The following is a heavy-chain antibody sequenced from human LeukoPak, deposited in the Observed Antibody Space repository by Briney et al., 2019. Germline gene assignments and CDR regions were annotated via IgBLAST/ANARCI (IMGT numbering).Heavy chain of an antibody. CDR1: AGSISSYY. D-gene: IGHD5-18*01. J-gene: IGHJ4*02. CDR3: ARDRRGYGSFDS. Sequence: PSETLSLTCTVSAGSISSYYWTWIRQPPGEGLEWIGFIYDSGSTNYNPSLYSRLTISVDTSKNQFSLKLTSVTAADTAVYYCARDRRGYGSFDSWGQGTLVTVSS. CDR2: IYDSGST. V-gene: IGHV4-59*01.